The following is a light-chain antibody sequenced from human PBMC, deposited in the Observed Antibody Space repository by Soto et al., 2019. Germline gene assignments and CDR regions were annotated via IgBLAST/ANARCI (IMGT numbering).Light chain of an antibody. CDR1: QSVSSSH. Sequence: ENLLTQSPGTLSLSPGERATLXXRASQSVSSSHLAWYQHKPGQAPRVXIYAASSRATGSPDRFSGGGSGTDFTLTISRLEPEDFAVYYCQQYGYSPITFGQGTRLEIK. J-gene: IGKJ5*01. CDR2: AAS. V-gene: IGKV3-20*01. CDR3: QQYGYSPIT.